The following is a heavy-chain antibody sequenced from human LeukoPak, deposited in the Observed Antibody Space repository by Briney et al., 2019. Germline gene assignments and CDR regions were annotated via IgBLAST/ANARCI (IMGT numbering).Heavy chain of an antibody. CDR1: GLAFSTYN. V-gene: IGHV3-48*01. J-gene: IGHJ4*02. Sequence: GGSLRLSCAASGLAFSTYNMNWVRQAPGKGLEWISYISSNTRTIYYADSVKGRFTISRDNAKNSLYLQMNTLRAEDTAVYYCVRDSGFYKSLSLFDYWGQGTLVTVSS. CDR3: VRDSGFYKSLSLFDY. CDR2: ISSNTRTI. D-gene: IGHD3-10*01.